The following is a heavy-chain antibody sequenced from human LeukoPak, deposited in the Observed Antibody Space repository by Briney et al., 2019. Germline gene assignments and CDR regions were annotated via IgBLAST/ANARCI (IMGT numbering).Heavy chain of an antibody. J-gene: IGHJ3*02. CDR2: ISGSGGST. D-gene: IGHD6-19*01. CDR3: AKPLSSGWYESSAFDI. Sequence: GGSLRLSCAASGFTFSSYAMSWVRQAPGKGLEWVSAISGSGGSTYYADSVKGRFTISRDNSKNTLYLQMNSLRAEDTAVYYCAKPLSSGWYESSAFDIWGQGTMVTVSS. CDR1: GFTFSSYA. V-gene: IGHV3-23*01.